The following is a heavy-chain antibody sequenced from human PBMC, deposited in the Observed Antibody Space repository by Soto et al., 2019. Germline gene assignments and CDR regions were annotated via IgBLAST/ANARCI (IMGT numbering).Heavy chain of an antibody. D-gene: IGHD6-19*01. V-gene: IGHV3-48*02. J-gene: IGHJ4*02. CDR2: ISVSGTII. CDR1: GFSFSSYS. Sequence: EVQLVESGGGLVQPGGSLRLSCAASGFSFSSYSMQWVRQAPGKGLEWVSYISVSGTIIYYAVSVKGRFTISRDNAKNALYLQMNSLRDEDTAVYYCAIRPRVVAGIGFDYWGQGTLVTGSS. CDR3: AIRPRVVAGIGFDY.